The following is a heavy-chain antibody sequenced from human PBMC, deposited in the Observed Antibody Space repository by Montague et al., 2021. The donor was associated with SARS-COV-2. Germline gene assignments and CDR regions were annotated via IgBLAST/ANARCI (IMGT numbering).Heavy chain of an antibody. CDR2: IHSSGST. CDR3: ARRLGGSGWLDY. D-gene: IGHD6-25*01. V-gene: IGHV4-39*01. Sequence: SETLSLTCTVAGGSISSGSYYWGWIRQPPGKGLEWIGNIHSSGSTYYKSRVNISVDTSKNQFSLKVTSVTAADTAVYYCARRLGGSGWLDYWGQGTLVTVSS. CDR1: GGSISSGSYY. J-gene: IGHJ4*02.